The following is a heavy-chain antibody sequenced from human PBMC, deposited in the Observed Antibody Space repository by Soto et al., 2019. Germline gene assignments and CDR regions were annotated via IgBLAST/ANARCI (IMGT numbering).Heavy chain of an antibody. CDR3: ARGPRVTMVRGRSGAWFDT. V-gene: IGHV4-34*01. Sequence: SETLSLTCAVYGGSFSGYYWSWIRQPPGKGLEWIGEINHSGSTNYNPSLKSRVTISVDTSKNQFSLKLSSVTAADTAVYYCARGPRVTMVRGRSGAWFDTWGQGTLVTVSS. CDR1: GGSFSGYY. CDR2: INHSGST. J-gene: IGHJ5*02. D-gene: IGHD3-10*01.